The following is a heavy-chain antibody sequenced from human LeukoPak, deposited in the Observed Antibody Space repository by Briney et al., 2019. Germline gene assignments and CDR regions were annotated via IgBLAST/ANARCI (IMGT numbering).Heavy chain of an antibody. Sequence: SETLSLTCTVSGGSISSSSYYWGWIRQPPGKGLEWIGSIYYSRSTYYNPSLKSRVTISVDTSKNQFSLKLSSVTAADTAVYYCANNYDSSAASAFEIWGQGTMVTVSS. J-gene: IGHJ3*02. CDR1: GGSISSSSYY. CDR3: ANNYDSSAASAFEI. D-gene: IGHD3-22*01. V-gene: IGHV4-39*01. CDR2: IYYSRST.